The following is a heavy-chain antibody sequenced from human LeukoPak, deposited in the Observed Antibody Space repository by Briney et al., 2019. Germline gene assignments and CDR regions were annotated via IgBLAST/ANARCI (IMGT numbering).Heavy chain of an antibody. CDR2: IQSITDGGTT. J-gene: IGHJ4*02. CDR1: GFTFSEAW. V-gene: IGHV3-15*01. Sequence: PGGSLRLSCAASGFTFSEAWMSWVRQAPGKGLEWVGRIQSITDGGTTDYAAPVKGRFTISRDDSKNTLYLQLNSLKTEDTAMYYCTIDYDYAWGSYSLGYWGQGTLVTVSS. D-gene: IGHD3-16*02. CDR3: TIDYDYAWGSYSLGY.